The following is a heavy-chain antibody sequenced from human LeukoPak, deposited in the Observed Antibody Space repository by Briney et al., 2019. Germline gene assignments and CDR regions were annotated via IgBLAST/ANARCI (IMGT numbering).Heavy chain of an antibody. Sequence: ASVKVSCKASGYTFTSYAMHWVRQAPGQRLEWMGWINAGNGNTKYSQKFQGRVTTTRDTSASTAYMELSSLRSEDTAVYYCARPLRGEPYYFDYWGQGTLVTVSS. CDR2: INAGNGNT. J-gene: IGHJ4*02. D-gene: IGHD3-16*01. V-gene: IGHV1-3*01. CDR3: ARPLRGEPYYFDY. CDR1: GYTFTSYA.